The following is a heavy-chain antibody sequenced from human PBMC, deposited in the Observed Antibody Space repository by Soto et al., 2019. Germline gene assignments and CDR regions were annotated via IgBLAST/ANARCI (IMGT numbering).Heavy chain of an antibody. V-gene: IGHV3-7*01. CDR1: GVTIINFC. CDR3: ARPLTTGWNLLINAY. CDR2: IKQDGSET. Sequence: GGLIRHCSAVSGVTIINFCFRWVRKAQGKGLEWVATIKQDGSETYYVDSVKGRFTISRDNAKNSLYLQMNSLRAEDTALYYCARPLTTGWNLLINAYWGKGTLVTVSS. D-gene: IGHD1-26*01. J-gene: IGHJ4*02.